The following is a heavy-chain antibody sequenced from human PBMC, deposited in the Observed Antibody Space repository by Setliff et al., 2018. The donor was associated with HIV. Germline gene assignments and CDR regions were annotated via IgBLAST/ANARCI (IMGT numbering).Heavy chain of an antibody. CDR1: GGSYSGYY. J-gene: IGHJ4*02. D-gene: IGHD2-2*01. Sequence: SETLSLTCAVYGGSYSGYYWSWIRQPPGKGLEWIGEINHGGRANYNPSLKGRVAISEDTSKNQFSLNLISVTVADTAVYYCARMPHYFDHRGQGTLVTVSS. V-gene: IGHV4-34*01. CDR3: ARMPHYFDH. CDR2: INHGGRA.